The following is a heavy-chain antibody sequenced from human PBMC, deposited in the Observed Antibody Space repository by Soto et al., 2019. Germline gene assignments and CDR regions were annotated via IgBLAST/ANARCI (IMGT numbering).Heavy chain of an antibody. D-gene: IGHD6-19*01. V-gene: IGHV4-59*01. J-gene: IGHJ4*02. Sequence: PSETLSLTCTVSGGSISSYYWSWIRQPPGKGLEWIGYIYYSGSTNYNPSLKSRVTISVDTSKNQFSLKLSSVTAADTAVYYCARQTEEWLTSGWYGDYFDYWGQGTLVTVSS. CDR3: ARQTEEWLTSGWYGDYFDY. CDR1: GGSISSYY. CDR2: IYYSGST.